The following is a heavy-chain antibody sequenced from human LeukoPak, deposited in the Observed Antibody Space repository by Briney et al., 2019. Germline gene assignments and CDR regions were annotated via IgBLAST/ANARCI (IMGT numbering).Heavy chain of an antibody. D-gene: IGHD2-8*01. V-gene: IGHV3-11*04. CDR1: GFTFTDFY. CDR2: ISISGTTI. Sequence: GVSLRLSCAASGFTFTDFYMSWIRQAPGKGLEWVSYISISGTTIYYADSVKDRFTISRDNSKNTLYLQMNSLRDDDSAAYFCARVYLERLTAGYFDHWGQGTQVTVSP. J-gene: IGHJ4*02. CDR3: ARVYLERLTAGYFDH.